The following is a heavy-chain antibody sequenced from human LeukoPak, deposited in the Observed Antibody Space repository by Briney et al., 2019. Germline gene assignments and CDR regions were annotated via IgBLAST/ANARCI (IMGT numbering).Heavy chain of an antibody. D-gene: IGHD3-3*01. CDR3: ARGVIWAFGVVSPYFDY. CDR1: GGSFSGYY. J-gene: IGHJ4*02. Sequence: PSETLSLTCAVYGGSFSGYYWSWIRQPPGKGLEWIGEINHSGSTNYNPSLKSRVTISVDTPKNQFSLKLSSVTAADTAVYYCARGVIWAFGVVSPYFDYWGQGTLVTVSS. V-gene: IGHV4-34*01. CDR2: INHSGST.